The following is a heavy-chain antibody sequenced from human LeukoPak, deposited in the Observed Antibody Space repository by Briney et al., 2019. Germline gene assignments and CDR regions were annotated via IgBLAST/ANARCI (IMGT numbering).Heavy chain of an antibody. CDR1: GFTFSNYW. V-gene: IGHV3-23*01. CDR2: ISGSGGHT. Sequence: GGSLRLSCAASGFTFSNYWMSWVRQAPGKGLEWVSGISGSGGHTYYADSVKGRFTISRDNSKNTLYLQMNSLRAEDTAVYYCAKGMFGYLGGLYWYFDLWGRGTLVTVSS. J-gene: IGHJ2*01. CDR3: AKGMFGYLGGLYWYFDL. D-gene: IGHD3-22*01.